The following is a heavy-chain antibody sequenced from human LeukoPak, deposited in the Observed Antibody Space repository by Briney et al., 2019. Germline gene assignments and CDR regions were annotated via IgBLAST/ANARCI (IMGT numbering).Heavy chain of an antibody. J-gene: IGHJ3*02. V-gene: IGHV3-43*02. CDR1: GFTFDDYA. CDR2: ISGDGGST. D-gene: IGHD2-8*02. CDR3: AKDEFVASDFTGAFDI. Sequence: TGGSLRLSCAASGFTFDDYAMHWVRQAPGKGLEWVSLISGDGGSTYYADSVKGRFTISRDNAKNSLYLQMNSLRAEDMALYYCAKDEFVASDFTGAFDIWGQGTMVTVSS.